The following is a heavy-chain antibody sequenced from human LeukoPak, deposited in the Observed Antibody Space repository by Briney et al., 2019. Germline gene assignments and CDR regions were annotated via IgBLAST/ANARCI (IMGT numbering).Heavy chain of an antibody. CDR2: IYHSGST. J-gene: IGHJ4*02. Sequence: PSETLSLTCTVSGYSISSGYYWGWIRQPPGKGLEWIGSIYHSGSTYYNPSLKSRVTIPVDTSKNQFSLKLSSVTAADTAVYYCARELLWFGESQTPFDYWGQGTLVTVSS. V-gene: IGHV4-38-2*02. CDR3: ARELLWFGESQTPFDY. CDR1: GYSISSGYY. D-gene: IGHD3-10*01.